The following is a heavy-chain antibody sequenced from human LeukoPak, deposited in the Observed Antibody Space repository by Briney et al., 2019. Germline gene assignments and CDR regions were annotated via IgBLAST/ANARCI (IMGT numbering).Heavy chain of an antibody. CDR2: IRYDAIDE. J-gene: IGHJ4*02. CDR3: ARPPGIAAAGTSWDY. CDR1: GFTFSNYG. Sequence: GGSLRLSCAASGFTFSNYGMHWVRQAPGKGLEWVAFIRYDAIDEYYVDSVKGRFTISRDNAKNSLYLQMNSLRAEDTAVYYCARPPGIAAAGTSWDYWGQGTLVTVSS. V-gene: IGHV3-30*02. D-gene: IGHD6-13*01.